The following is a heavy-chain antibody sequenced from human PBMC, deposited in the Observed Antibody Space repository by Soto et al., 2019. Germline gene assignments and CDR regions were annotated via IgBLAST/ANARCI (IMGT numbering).Heavy chain of an antibody. V-gene: IGHV4-39*01. Sequence: QLQLQESGPGLVKPSETLSLTCTVSGGSIISSSYYWGCIRQPPGKGLEWIGSIYYIGSTYSSPSLKSRVTISVDTSKNQFSLQLSSVTAADTAVYYCATTYYFGSGSAYWGQGTLVTVSS. CDR1: GGSIISSSYY. CDR3: ATTYYFGSGSAY. J-gene: IGHJ4*02. CDR2: IYYIGST. D-gene: IGHD3-10*01.